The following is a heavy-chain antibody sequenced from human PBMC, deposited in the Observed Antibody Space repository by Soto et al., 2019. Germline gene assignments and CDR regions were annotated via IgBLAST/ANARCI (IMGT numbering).Heavy chain of an antibody. V-gene: IGHV3-53*01. CDR2: IYSAGST. D-gene: IGHD5-18*01. Sequence: GGSLRLSCAASGLTVSSSYMSWVRQAPGKGLQWVSVIYSAGSTYYANSVKGRFTISRDISTNMVYLQMSSLTDGDTAGYYCGRAREPQYSTAISFNIWGQGALLTVSS. CDR3: GRAREPQYSTAISFNI. J-gene: IGHJ4*02. CDR1: GLTVSSSY.